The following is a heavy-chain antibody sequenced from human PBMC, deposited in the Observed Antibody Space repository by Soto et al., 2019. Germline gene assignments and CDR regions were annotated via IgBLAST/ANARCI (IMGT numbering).Heavy chain of an antibody. Sequence: PGGSLRLSCAASGFTFSSYAMHWVRQAPGKGPEWVAVISYDGSNKYYADSVKGRFTISRDNSKNTLYLQMSSLRAEDTAVYYCASTKGYYYYYYMDVWGQGTTVTVSS. D-gene: IGHD5-12*01. CDR2: ISYDGSNK. J-gene: IGHJ6*02. V-gene: IGHV3-30-3*01. CDR1: GFTFSSYA. CDR3: ASTKGYYYYYYMDV.